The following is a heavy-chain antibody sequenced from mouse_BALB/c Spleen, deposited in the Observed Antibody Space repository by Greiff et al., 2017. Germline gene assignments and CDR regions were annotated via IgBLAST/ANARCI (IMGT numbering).Heavy chain of an antibody. CDR3: ARLDDGYYVDAMDY. CDR2: ISTYYGNT. D-gene: IGHD2-3*01. V-gene: IGHV1-67*01. Sequence: QVHVKQSGPELVRPGVSVKISCKGSGYTFTDYAMHWVKQSHAKSLEWIGVISTYYGNTNYNQKFKGKATMTVDKSSSTAYMELARLTSEDSAIYYCARLDDGYYVDAMDYWGQGTSVTVSS. J-gene: IGHJ4*01. CDR1: GYTFTDYA.